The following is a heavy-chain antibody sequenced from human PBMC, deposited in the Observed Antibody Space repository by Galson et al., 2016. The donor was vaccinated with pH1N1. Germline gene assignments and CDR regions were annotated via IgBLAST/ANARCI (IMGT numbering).Heavy chain of an antibody. D-gene: IGHD3-22*01. CDR3: ANGRDYYDSSVYYPSGWFDP. CDR1: GFTFSTYA. Sequence: SLRLSCAASGFTFSTYAMSWVRQAPGKGLEWVSTITARGIGSYYADSVKGRFTISRDNSKNTLYLQLNSLRAEDTAVYFCANGRDYYDSSVYYPSGWFDPWGQGTLVTVSS. J-gene: IGHJ5*02. CDR2: ITARGIGS. V-gene: IGHV3-23*01.